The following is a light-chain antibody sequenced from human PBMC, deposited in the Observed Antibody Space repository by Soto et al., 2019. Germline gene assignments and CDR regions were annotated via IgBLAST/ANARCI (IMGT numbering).Light chain of an antibody. J-gene: IGKJ4*01. CDR2: WAS. CDR3: QQYYTTLT. Sequence: DIVMTQSPDSLAVSLGERATINCKSSQSVLLTSNNKNYLAWYQQKPGQPPKVLISWASTRESGVPDRFSGSESGTDFTLTITSLQAEDVTFYYCQQYYTTLTFGGGTKVEIK. CDR1: QSVLLTSNNKNY. V-gene: IGKV4-1*01.